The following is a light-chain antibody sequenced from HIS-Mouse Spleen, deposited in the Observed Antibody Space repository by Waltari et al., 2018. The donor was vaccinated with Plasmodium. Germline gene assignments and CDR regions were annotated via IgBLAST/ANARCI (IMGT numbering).Light chain of an antibody. CDR1: QSISSY. Sequence: DIQMTPSPSSLSASVGDRVTITFRASQSISSYLNWYQQKPGKAPKLLIYAASSLQSGVPSRFSGSGSGTDFTLSISSLQPEDFATYYCQQSYSTWTFGQGTKVEIK. V-gene: IGKV1-39*01. J-gene: IGKJ1*01. CDR3: QQSYSTWT. CDR2: AAS.